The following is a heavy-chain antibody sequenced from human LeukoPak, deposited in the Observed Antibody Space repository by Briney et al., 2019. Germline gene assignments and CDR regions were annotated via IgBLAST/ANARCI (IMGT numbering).Heavy chain of an antibody. D-gene: IGHD3-10*02. CDR2: IYSSGST. J-gene: IGHJ6*04. V-gene: IGHV4-39*01. Sequence: PSETLSLTCTVSGASVSGSPYYWGWIRQPPGKGLEWIGSIYSSGSTYYNASLQSRVTISVDTSKNQFSLKLNSVTAADTAVYYCAELGITMIGGVWSKGTTVTISS. CDR1: GASVSGSPYY. CDR3: AELGITMIGGV.